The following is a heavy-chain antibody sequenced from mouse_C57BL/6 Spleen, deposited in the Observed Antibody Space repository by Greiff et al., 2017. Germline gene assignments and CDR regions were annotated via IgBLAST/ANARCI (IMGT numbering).Heavy chain of an antibody. J-gene: IGHJ2*01. CDR2: FYPGSGSI. CDR1: GYTFTEST. Sequence: QVQLQQSGAELVKPGASVKLSCKASGYTFTESTIHWVKQRPGQGLAWIGWFYPGSGSIKYNEKFKDKATLTADKSSSTIYMELSRCTSESSAVYFCARHEAGVSLSCFDYWGQGTTLTVAS. CDR3: ARHEAGVSLSCFDY. V-gene: IGHV1-62-2*01. D-gene: IGHD6-2*01.